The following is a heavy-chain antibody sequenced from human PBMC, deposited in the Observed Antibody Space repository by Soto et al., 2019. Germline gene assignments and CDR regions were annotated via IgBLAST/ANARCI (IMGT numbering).Heavy chain of an antibody. V-gene: IGHV3-23*01. CDR1: GHTFQNYA. J-gene: IGHJ4*02. CDR3: AKVSRGIGVVLAALN. D-gene: IGHD2-2*01. Sequence: GGSLRLSWVASGHTFQNYAMTWVRQAPGKGLEWVSGISGSGGSTYYADSVRGRFTISRDDSKNTLFLQMSSLRAEDTALYYCAKVSRGIGVVLAALNGGQGTLVTVSS. CDR2: ISGSGGST.